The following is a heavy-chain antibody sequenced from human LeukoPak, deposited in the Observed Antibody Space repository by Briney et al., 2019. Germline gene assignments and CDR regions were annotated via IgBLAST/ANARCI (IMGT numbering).Heavy chain of an antibody. CDR2: IYPADSDT. Sequence: GQSLKISCQVSGYVFTHYWIGWVRQMPGNGMESMGIIYPADSDTTYSPSFQGQVTISADKSINTVYLQWSSLKASDTAMYYCARQSRDGSKTRGYYFDFWGQGTLVTVSS. D-gene: IGHD3-10*01. CDR1: GYVFTHYW. V-gene: IGHV5-51*01. CDR3: ARQSRDGSKTRGYYFDF. J-gene: IGHJ4*02.